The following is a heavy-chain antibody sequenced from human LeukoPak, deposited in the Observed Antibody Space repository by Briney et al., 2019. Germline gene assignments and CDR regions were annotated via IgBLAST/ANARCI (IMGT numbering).Heavy chain of an antibody. CDR2: INAGNGNT. D-gene: IGHD2-8*01. CDR3: ARESAGVYVPEYYFDY. V-gene: IGHV1-3*03. Sequence: ASVKVSCKASGYTFTSYDINWVRQAPGQRLEWMGWINAGNGNTKYSQEFQGRVTITRDTSASTAYMELSSLRSEDMAVYYCARESAGVYVPEYYFDYWGQGTLVTVSS. J-gene: IGHJ4*02. CDR1: GYTFTSYD.